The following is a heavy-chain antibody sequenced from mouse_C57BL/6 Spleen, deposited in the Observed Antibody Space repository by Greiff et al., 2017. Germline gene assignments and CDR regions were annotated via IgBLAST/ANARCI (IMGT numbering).Heavy chain of an antibody. CDR2: IRNKANNHAT. V-gene: IGHV6-6*01. J-gene: IGHJ3*01. CDR3: TRAYDYDVSGFAY. D-gene: IGHD2-4*01. Sequence: EVKLQESGGGLVQPGGSMKLSCAASGFTFSDAWMDWVRQSPEKGLEWVAEIRNKANNHATYYAESVKGRFTISRDDSKSSVYLQMNSLRAEDTGIYYCTRAYDYDVSGFAYWGQGTLVTVAA. CDR1: GFTFSDAW.